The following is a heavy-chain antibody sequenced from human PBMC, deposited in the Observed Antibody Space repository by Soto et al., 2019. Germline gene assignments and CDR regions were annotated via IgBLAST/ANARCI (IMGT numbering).Heavy chain of an antibody. V-gene: IGHV1-69*01. D-gene: IGHD3-3*01. Sequence: QVHLEQSGAAVKKPGSSVKVSCKASGGTFSTHALSWVRQAPGQGLEWLGGIIPILGTPNYAQKFQGRVTVTADEYTSTAYMELSRLTSDDTAVYYCARAAFRSGYYGYYYGMDVWGQGTAVTVS. CDR2: IIPILGTP. J-gene: IGHJ6*02. CDR1: GGTFSTHA. CDR3: ARAAFRSGYYGYYYGMDV.